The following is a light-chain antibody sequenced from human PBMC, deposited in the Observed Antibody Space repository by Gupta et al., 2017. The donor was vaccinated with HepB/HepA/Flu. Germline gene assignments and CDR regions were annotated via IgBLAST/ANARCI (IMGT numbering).Light chain of an antibody. CDR3: QVYNSYSRA. Sequence: DFQLTQSPSTLPASVGDRVTITCRASESVNNWFAWYQQKPGKVPDLLIDKTSTLKSGVPSRCGGSGAGKEFTLTISSLQPDDFATYYCQVYNSYSRAFGQGTKVEIK. CDR1: ESVNNW. CDR2: KTS. J-gene: IGKJ1*01. V-gene: IGKV1-5*03.